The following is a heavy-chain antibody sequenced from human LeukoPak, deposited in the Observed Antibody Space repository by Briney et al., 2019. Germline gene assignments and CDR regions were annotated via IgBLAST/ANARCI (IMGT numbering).Heavy chain of an antibody. D-gene: IGHD1-7*01. Sequence: SETLSLTCAVYGGSFSGYYWSWIRQPPGKGLEWIGEINHSGSTNHNPSLKSRVTISVDTSKNQFSLKLSSVTAADTAVYYCARGYRAIGITGTTAFDYWGQGTLVTVSS. V-gene: IGHV4-34*01. CDR3: ARGYRAIGITGTTAFDY. J-gene: IGHJ4*02. CDR2: INHSGST. CDR1: GGSFSGYY.